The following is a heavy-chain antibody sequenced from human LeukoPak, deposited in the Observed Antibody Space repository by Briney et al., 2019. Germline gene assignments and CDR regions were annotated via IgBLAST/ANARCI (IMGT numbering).Heavy chain of an antibody. D-gene: IGHD5-18*01. CDR1: GGTFSSYA. V-gene: IGHV1-69*13. CDR3: ARSPDGYSYGSLDY. CDR2: IIPIFGTA. J-gene: IGHJ4*02. Sequence: ASVKVSCKASGGTFSSYAISWVRQAPGQGLEWMGGIIPIFGTANYAQKFQGRVTITADESTSTAYMELSSLRSEDTAVYYCARSPDGYSYGSLDYWGQGTLVTASS.